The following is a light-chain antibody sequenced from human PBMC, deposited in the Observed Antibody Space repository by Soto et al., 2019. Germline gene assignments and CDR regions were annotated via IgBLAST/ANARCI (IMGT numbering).Light chain of an antibody. J-gene: IGKJ4*01. CDR1: QDISNY. CDR3: QQLRMYPST. Sequence: DIQLTQSPSFLSASVGDRVTITCRASQDISNYLAWYQQKPGKAPKFLLYATSTFQSGVPSRFSGSGSGTQFTLTISSLQPEDFATYYCQQLRMYPSTFGGGTKVDIK. CDR2: ATS. V-gene: IGKV1-9*01.